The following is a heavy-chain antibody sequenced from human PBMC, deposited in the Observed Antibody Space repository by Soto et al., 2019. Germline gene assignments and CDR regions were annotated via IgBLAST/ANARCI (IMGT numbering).Heavy chain of an antibody. CDR3: ARGGDYDFWSGYYQNYYYYYMDV. CDR2: IYYSGST. D-gene: IGHD3-3*01. CDR1: GGSISSSSYY. V-gene: IGHV4-39*01. J-gene: IGHJ6*03. Sequence: SETLSLTCTVSGGSISSSSYYWGWIRQPPGKGLEWIGSIYYSGSTYYNPSLRSRVTISVDTSKNQFSLKLSSVTAADTAVYYCARGGDYDFWSGYYQNYYYYYMDVWGKGTTVTVSS.